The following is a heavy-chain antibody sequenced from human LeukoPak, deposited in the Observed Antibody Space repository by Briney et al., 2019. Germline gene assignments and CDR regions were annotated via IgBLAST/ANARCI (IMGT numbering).Heavy chain of an antibody. V-gene: IGHV4-59*08. CDR1: GGSISSYY. CDR3: ARHGGYSYGFDY. D-gene: IGHD5-18*01. CDR2: IYYSGST. J-gene: IGHJ4*02. Sequence: SETLSLTCTVSGGSISSYYWSWIRQPPGKGLEWIGYIYYSGSTNYNPSLKSRVTISVDTSKNQFSLKLSSVTAADTAVYYCARHGGYSYGFDYWGQGTPVTVSS.